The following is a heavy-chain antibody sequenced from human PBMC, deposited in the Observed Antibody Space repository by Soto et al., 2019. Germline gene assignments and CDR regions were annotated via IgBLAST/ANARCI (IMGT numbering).Heavy chain of an antibody. D-gene: IGHD6-19*01. Sequence: SETLSLTCTVSGGSISGYYWSWIRQPPGKGLEWIGYMYNTGGTVYNPSFKSRVTISVDTSKNQFSLKLNSVTAADTAVYYCARDRKVAVAYFDYYGMDVWGQETTVTVS. CDR2: MYNTGGT. J-gene: IGHJ6*02. CDR1: GGSISGYY. V-gene: IGHV4-59*01. CDR3: ARDRKVAVAYFDYYGMDV.